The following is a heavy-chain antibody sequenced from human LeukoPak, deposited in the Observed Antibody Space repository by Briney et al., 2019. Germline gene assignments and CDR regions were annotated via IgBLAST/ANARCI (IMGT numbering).Heavy chain of an antibody. CDR3: ARGISQTTLIPIDY. J-gene: IGHJ4*02. Sequence: GASVKVSCKASGYTFTGYYMHWVRQAPGQWLEWMGWINPNSGGTNYAQKFQGWVTMTRDTSISTAYMELSRLRSDDTAVYYCARGISQTTLIPIDYWGQGTLVTVSS. D-gene: IGHD4-17*01. CDR1: GYTFTGYY. CDR2: INPNSGGT. V-gene: IGHV1-2*04.